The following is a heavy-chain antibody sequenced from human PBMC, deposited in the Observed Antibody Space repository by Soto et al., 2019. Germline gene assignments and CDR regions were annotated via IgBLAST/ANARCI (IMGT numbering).Heavy chain of an antibody. CDR1: GYTFTSYY. J-gene: IGHJ5*01. CDR2: INPSGGST. CDR3: VRLIGNSWLDS. Sequence: GASVKVSCKASGYTFTSYYMHWVRQAPGQGLEWMGIINPSGGSTSYAQKFQGRVTMTRDISNNQVSLHLNSVTPDDTAVYYCVRLIGNSWLDSWGQGTLVTVSS. D-gene: IGHD2-8*01. V-gene: IGHV1-46*01.